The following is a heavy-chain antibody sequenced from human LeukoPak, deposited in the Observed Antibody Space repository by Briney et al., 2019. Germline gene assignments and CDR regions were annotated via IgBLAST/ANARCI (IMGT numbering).Heavy chain of an antibody. Sequence: SETLSLTCTVSGGSISSSSYYWGWIRQPPGKGLEWIGSIYYSGSTYYNPSLKSRVTMSVDTSKNQFSLKLSSVTAADTAVYYCARDAISGYDYESSAFDIWGQGTMVTVSS. J-gene: IGHJ3*02. CDR2: IYYSGST. V-gene: IGHV4-39*07. CDR3: ARDAISGYDYESSAFDI. CDR1: GGSISSSSYY. D-gene: IGHD5-12*01.